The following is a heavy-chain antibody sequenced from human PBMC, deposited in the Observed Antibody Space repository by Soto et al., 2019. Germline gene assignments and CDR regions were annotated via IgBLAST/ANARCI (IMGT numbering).Heavy chain of an antibody. CDR1: GAPISSDGYS. J-gene: IGHJ4*02. D-gene: IGHD2-2*01. Sequence: PSETLSLTCTVSGAPISSDGYSWSWIRQPPGKGLEWIGYFYHDGTTYYNPSLRSRVTISVDKSKNQFSLRLISVTAADTAVYYCAGSRYCSSTTCYFFDYWGQGALVTVSS. V-gene: IGHV4-30-2*01. CDR2: FYHDGTT. CDR3: AGSRYCSSTTCYFFDY.